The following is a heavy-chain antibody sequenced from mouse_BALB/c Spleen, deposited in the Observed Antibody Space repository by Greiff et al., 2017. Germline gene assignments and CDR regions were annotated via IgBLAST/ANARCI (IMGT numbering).Heavy chain of an antibody. V-gene: IGHV1-69*02. CDR3: TRYDYDGAMDY. Sequence: QVQLQQSGAELVRPGASVKLSCKASGYTFTSYWINWVKQRPGQGLEWIGNIYPSDSYTNYNQKFKDKATLTVDKSSSTAYMQLSSPTSEDSAVYYCTRYDYDGAMDYWGQGTSVTVSS. CDR1: GYTFTSYW. D-gene: IGHD2-4*01. CDR2: IYPSDSYT. J-gene: IGHJ4*01.